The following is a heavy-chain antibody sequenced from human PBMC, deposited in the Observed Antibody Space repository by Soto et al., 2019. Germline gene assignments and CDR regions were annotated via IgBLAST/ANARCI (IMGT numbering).Heavy chain of an antibody. Sequence: GWSLRLSCAASGFTFSSYAMSWVRQAPGKGLEWVSAISGSGDSTFYADSVKGRFTISRDNSKNTLYLQMNSLRAEDTAVYYWAKQWCGGSCYTPYWVDPWGQGTLVTVS. CDR3: AKQWCGGSCYTPYWVDP. CDR2: ISGSGDST. J-gene: IGHJ5*02. D-gene: IGHD2-15*01. CDR1: GFTFSSYA. V-gene: IGHV3-23*01.